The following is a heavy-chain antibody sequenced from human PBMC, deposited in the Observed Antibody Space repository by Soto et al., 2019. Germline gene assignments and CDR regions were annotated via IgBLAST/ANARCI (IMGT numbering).Heavy chain of an antibody. CDR3: ARGQVVAAQH. Sequence: QLQLQESGSGLVKPSQTLSLTCAVSGGSISSGGYSWSWIRQPPGKGLEWIGYIYHSGSTYYNPALKSRVTISGDRSKNHSSLKLSSVTAADTAVYYCARGQVVAAQHWGQGNLVIVSS. V-gene: IGHV4-30-2*01. CDR2: IYHSGST. CDR1: GGSISSGGYS. J-gene: IGHJ4*02. D-gene: IGHD2-15*01.